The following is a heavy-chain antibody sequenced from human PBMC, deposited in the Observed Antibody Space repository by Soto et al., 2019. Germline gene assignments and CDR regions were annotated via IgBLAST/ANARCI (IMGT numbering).Heavy chain of an antibody. J-gene: IGHJ6*02. V-gene: IGHV1-69*12. Sequence: QVQLMQSGAEVKKPGSSVKVSCKASGGTFSTSAISWVRQAPGEGLEWVGGIMPVFATPDYAQKCQGRVTMSADESTTTAYLELTRPTTDDTAVYYCARDKDRQQLGGNYYYILDVWGQGTAITVSS. CDR2: IMPVFATP. CDR3: ARDKDRQQLGGNYYYILDV. D-gene: IGHD3-3*02. CDR1: GGTFSTSA.